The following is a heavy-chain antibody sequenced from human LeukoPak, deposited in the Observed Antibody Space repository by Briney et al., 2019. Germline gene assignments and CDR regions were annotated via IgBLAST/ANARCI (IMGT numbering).Heavy chain of an antibody. D-gene: IGHD1-7*01. CDR1: GGSFSNYY. V-gene: IGHV4-34*01. CDR2: INDSGRI. J-gene: IGHJ6*03. CDR3: ARRWNYGRNYYIDV. Sequence: PSETLSLACAVYGGSFSNYYWSWIRQPPGKGLEWIGEINDSGRINYNPSLMSRVTVSVDTSKNQFSLRLTSVTATDTAVYYCARRWNYGRNYYIDVWGNGATVSVSS.